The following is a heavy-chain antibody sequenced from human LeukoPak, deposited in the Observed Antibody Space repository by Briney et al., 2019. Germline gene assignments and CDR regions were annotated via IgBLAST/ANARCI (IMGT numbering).Heavy chain of an antibody. V-gene: IGHV4-34*01. CDR2: INHSGST. Sequence: SETLSLTCAVYGGSFSGYYWSWIRQPPGKGLEWIGEINHSGSTNYNPSLKSRVTISVDTSKNQFSLKLSSVTAADTAVYYCARDDAYCGGDCYAFDIWGQGTMVTVSS. CDR1: GGSFSGYY. D-gene: IGHD2-21*02. CDR3: ARDDAYCGGDCYAFDI. J-gene: IGHJ3*02.